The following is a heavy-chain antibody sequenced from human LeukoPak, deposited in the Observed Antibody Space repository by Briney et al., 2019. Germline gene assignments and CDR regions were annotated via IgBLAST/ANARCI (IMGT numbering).Heavy chain of an antibody. V-gene: IGHV4-34*01. CDR3: ARGLSAIVY. CDR2: INHSGST. Sequence: SETLSLTCAVYGGSFSGYYWSWIRQPPGKGLEWIGEINHSGSTNYNPSLKSRVTISVDTSKNQFSLKLSSVTAADTAVYYCARGLSAIVYWGRGTLVTVSS. J-gene: IGHJ4*02. D-gene: IGHD2-15*01. CDR1: GGSFSGYY.